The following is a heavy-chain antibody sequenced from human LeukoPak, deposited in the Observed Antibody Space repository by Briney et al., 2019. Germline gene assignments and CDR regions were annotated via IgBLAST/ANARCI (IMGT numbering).Heavy chain of an antibody. CDR3: AQSNRKPYYFDY. D-gene: IGHD2/OR15-2a*01. CDR1: GGSISSGSYY. J-gene: IGHJ4*02. Sequence: SQTLSLTCTVSGGSISSGSYYWRWIQQPPGKGLEWIGYIYYSGSSSYNPSLMSRVTISVDTSKHQFSLKLSSVTAADTAVYYCAQSNRKPYYFDYWGQGTLVTVSS. V-gene: IGHV4-61*01. CDR2: IYYSGSS.